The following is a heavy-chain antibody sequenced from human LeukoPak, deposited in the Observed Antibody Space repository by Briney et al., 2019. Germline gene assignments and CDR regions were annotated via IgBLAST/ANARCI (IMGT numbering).Heavy chain of an antibody. Sequence: PGGSLRLSYATSGFIFSNYWMTWVRQAPGKGLEWEANVKADGNDKNFVDSVKGRFTIFIDRDKKSMYLQMNGLRVEDTAVYYCARDSTQRRGNEYYDALDFWGQGTMVSVSS. D-gene: IGHD4-23*01. J-gene: IGHJ3*01. CDR2: VKADGNDK. CDR3: ARDSTQRRGNEYYDALDF. V-gene: IGHV3-7*01. CDR1: GFIFSNYW.